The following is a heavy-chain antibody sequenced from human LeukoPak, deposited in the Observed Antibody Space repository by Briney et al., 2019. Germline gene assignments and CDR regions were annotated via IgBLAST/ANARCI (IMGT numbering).Heavy chain of an antibody. J-gene: IGHJ4*02. Sequence: GGSLRLSCAASGFAVSGNYMSWVRQAPGKGLEWVSVIYRGDATYYADSVKGRFTISRDSSGNTVYLQMDSLRAEDTAVYYCVKEARGTTIYYWGQGTLVTVSS. D-gene: IGHD4-11*01. CDR2: IYRGDAT. V-gene: IGHV3-66*01. CDR1: GFAVSGNY. CDR3: VKEARGTTIYY.